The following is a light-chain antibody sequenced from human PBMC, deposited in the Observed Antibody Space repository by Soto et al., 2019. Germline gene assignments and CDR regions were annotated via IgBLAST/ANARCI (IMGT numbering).Light chain of an antibody. Sequence: EIVLTQSPGTLSLSPGERATLSCRASQSLSGNSLAWYQQKPGQAPWLLIYGASSRATGIPGRFSGSGSETDLTLTISRLEPEDFAVYYCQQYSNSPITFGGGTKVDIK. V-gene: IGKV3-20*01. J-gene: IGKJ4*01. CDR3: QQYSNSPIT. CDR2: GAS. CDR1: QSLSGNS.